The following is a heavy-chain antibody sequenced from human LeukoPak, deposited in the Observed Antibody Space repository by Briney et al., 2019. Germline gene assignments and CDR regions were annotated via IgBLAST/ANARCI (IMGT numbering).Heavy chain of an antibody. D-gene: IGHD3-10*01. CDR3: AKDGRVVRVFDY. V-gene: IGHV3-74*03. J-gene: IGHJ4*02. Sequence: PGGSLRLSCVGSGFTSSSYCMHWVRQVPGKGLVWVSRINGDGTTTTYADSVKGRFTISRDSSKNTLDLQMNSLRAEDTAVYYCAKDGRVVRVFDYWGQGTLVTVSS. CDR1: GFTSSSYC. CDR2: INGDGTTT.